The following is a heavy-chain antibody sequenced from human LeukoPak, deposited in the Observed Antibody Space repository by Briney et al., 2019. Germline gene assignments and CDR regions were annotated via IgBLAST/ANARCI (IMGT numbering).Heavy chain of an antibody. V-gene: IGHV1-18*01. D-gene: IGHD5-18*01. CDR1: GYTFTSYG. CDR3: ARAGYSYGYLGYFDY. J-gene: IGHJ4*02. CDR2: ISAYNGNT. Sequence: ASVKVSCKASGYTFTSYGISWVRQAPGQGLEWIGWISAYNGNTNYAQKRQGRVTMTTDTSTSIAYKELRSLRSDDTAVYYCARAGYSYGYLGYFDYWGQGTLVTVSS.